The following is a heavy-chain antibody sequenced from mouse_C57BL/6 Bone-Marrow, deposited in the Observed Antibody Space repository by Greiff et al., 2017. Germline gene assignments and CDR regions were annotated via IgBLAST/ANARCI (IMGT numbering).Heavy chain of an antibody. CDR2: IYPRSGNT. D-gene: IGHD2-4*01. CDR3: AVYYDYENYAMDY. Sequence: VQLQQSGAELARPGASVKLSCKASGYTFTSYGISWVKQRTGQGLEWIGEIYPRSGNTYYNEKFKGKATLTADKSSSTAYMALRSLTSDDSAFYFGAVYYDYENYAMDYWGQGTSVTVSS. J-gene: IGHJ4*01. V-gene: IGHV1-81*01. CDR1: GYTFTSYG.